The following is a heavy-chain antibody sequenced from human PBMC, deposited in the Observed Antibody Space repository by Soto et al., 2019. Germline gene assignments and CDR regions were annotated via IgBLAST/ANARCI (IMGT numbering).Heavy chain of an antibody. J-gene: IGHJ4*01. V-gene: IGHV4-59*01. CDR1: GGSISIYY. D-gene: IGHD7-27*01. CDR2: IHYGGIT. Sequence: SETLSLTCTVSGGSISIYYWSWLRQAPGKRFESIGYIHYGGITMYTADVKCRVTISRDTSKNQFSLKLSSVTAPDSAVYYCERHPGASVGYWGQGTLVTVSS. CDR3: ERHPGASVGY.